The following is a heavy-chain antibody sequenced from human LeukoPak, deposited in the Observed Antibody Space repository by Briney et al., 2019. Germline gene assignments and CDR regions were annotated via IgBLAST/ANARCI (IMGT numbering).Heavy chain of an antibody. CDR2: ISGSGGST. CDR1: GFTFSSYA. CDR3: ARDKAAAGRGVLDH. Sequence: PGGSLRLSCAASGFTFSSYAMSWVRQAPGKGLQWVSGISGSGGSTYYADSVKGRFTISRDNSKNTLYLQMNSLRAEDTTVYYCARDKAAAGRGVLDHWGQGTLVTVSS. D-gene: IGHD6-13*01. J-gene: IGHJ4*02. V-gene: IGHV3-23*01.